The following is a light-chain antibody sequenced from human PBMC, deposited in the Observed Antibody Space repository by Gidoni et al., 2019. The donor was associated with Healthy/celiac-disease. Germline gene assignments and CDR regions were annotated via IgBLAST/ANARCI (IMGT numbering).Light chain of an antibody. J-gene: IGLJ2*01. V-gene: IGLV2-14*03. CDR1: SSDVGGYNY. CDR3: SSYTSSSTLGVV. CDR2: DVS. Sequence: QSALTQPASVSGSPGQSIPISCTGTSSDVGGYNYVSWYQQHPGKAPKLMIYDVSNRPSGVSNRCSGAKSGNTASLTIAGLQAEDEADYYCSSYTSSSTLGVVFGGGTKLTVL.